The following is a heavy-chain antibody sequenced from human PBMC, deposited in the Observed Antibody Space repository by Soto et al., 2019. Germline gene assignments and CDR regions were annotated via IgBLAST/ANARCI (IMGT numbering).Heavy chain of an antibody. D-gene: IGHD5-12*01. CDR3: ASGYDLNIDY. V-gene: IGHV4-39*01. CDR1: GGSISSSSYY. CDR2: IYYSGST. J-gene: IGHJ4*02. Sequence: SETLSLTCTVSGGSISSSSYYWGWIRQPPGKGLEWIGSIYYSGSTYYNPSLKSRVTISVDTSKNQFSLKLSSVTAADTAVYYCASGYDLNIDYWGQRTLVTVSS.